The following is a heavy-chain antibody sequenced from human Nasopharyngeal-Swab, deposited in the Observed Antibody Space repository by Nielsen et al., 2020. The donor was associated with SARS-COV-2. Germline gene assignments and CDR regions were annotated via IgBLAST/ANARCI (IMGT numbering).Heavy chain of an antibody. CDR2: IKLDGSEK. Sequence: GGSLRLSCAASGFTFSSYWMSWVRQAPGKGLEWVANIKLDGSEKYYVDSVKGRFTISRDNAKNSLYLQMNSLRAEDTAVYYCARCIAVAVPDAFDIWGQGTMVTVSS. CDR1: GFTFSSYW. V-gene: IGHV3-7*01. CDR3: ARCIAVAVPDAFDI. J-gene: IGHJ3*02. D-gene: IGHD6-19*01.